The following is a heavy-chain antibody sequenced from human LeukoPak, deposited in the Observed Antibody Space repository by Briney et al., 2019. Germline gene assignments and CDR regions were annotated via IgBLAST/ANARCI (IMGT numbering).Heavy chain of an antibody. V-gene: IGHV3-23*03. Sequence: GRSLRLSCAASGFTFDDYAMHWVRQAPGKGLGWVSVIYSGGSTYYADSVKGRFTISRDNSKNTLYLQMNSLRAEDTAVYYCAKDRIVVVSNAEYFQHWGQGTLVTVSS. CDR2: IYSGGST. CDR1: GFTFDDYA. CDR3: AKDRIVVVSNAEYFQH. J-gene: IGHJ1*01. D-gene: IGHD3-22*01.